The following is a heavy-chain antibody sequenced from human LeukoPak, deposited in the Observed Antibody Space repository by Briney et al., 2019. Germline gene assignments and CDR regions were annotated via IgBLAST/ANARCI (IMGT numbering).Heavy chain of an antibody. CDR3: ARESGRNIVVVPAAITPAYYGMDV. CDR2: IIPIFGIA. J-gene: IGHJ6*02. D-gene: IGHD2-2*02. V-gene: IGHV1-69*04. Sequence: GASVKVSCKASGGTFSSYAISWVRQAPGQGLEWMGRIIPIFGIANYAQKLQGRVTITADKSTSTAYMELSSLRSEDTAVYYCARESGRNIVVVPAAITPAYYGMDVWGQGTTVTVSS. CDR1: GGTFSSYA.